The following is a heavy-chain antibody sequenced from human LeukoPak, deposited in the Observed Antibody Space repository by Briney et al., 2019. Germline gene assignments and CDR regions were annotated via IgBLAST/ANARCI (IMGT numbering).Heavy chain of an antibody. CDR1: GGSISSSSYY. V-gene: IGHV4-39*07. D-gene: IGHD2-15*01. J-gene: IGHJ3*02. Sequence: SSETLSLTCTVSGGSISSSSYYWGWIRQPPGKGLEWIGSIYYSGSTNYNPSLKSRVTMSVDTSKNQFSLKLSSVTAADTAVYYCARDRPTVADAFDIWGQGTMVTVSS. CDR2: IYYSGST. CDR3: ARDRPTVADAFDI.